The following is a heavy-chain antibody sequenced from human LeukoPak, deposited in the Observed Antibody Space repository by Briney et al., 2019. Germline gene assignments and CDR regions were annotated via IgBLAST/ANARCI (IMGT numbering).Heavy chain of an antibody. CDR3: ARGLLFDWSYYFDY. J-gene: IGHJ4*02. V-gene: IGHV3-66*01. Sequence: GGSLRLSCAASRFTVSSNYMSWVRQAPGKGLEWVSVIYSGGSTYYADSVKGRFTISRDNSKNTLYLQMNSLRAEDTAVYYCARGLLFDWSYYFDYWGQGTLVTVSS. D-gene: IGHD3-9*01. CDR1: RFTVSSNY. CDR2: IYSGGST.